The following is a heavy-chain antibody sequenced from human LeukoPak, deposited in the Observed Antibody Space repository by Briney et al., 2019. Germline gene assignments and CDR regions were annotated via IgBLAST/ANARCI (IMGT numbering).Heavy chain of an antibody. CDR3: ATENGFNDY. D-gene: IGHD2-8*01. Sequence: PSETLSLTCSVSDGSISSGYYYWAWIRQPPGKGLEWIGEINHSGSTNYNPSLKSRVTISLDTSKNQFSLKLSSVTAADTAVYYCATENGFNDYWGQGTLVTVSS. J-gene: IGHJ4*02. V-gene: IGHV4-39*07. CDR1: DGSISSGYYY. CDR2: INHSGST.